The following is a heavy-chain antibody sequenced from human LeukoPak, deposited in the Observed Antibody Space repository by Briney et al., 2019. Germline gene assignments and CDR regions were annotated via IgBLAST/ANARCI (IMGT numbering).Heavy chain of an antibody. D-gene: IGHD3-10*01. CDR3: ARGRDELLWFGELLYWDY. CDR2: IYTSGST. CDR1: SGSISSGSYY. J-gene: IGHJ4*02. V-gene: IGHV4-61*02. Sequence: SQTLSLTCTVSSGSISSGSYYWSWLRQPAGKGLEWIGRIYTSGSTNYNPSLKRRVTISVDTSKNQFSLKLSSVTAADTAVYYCARGRDELLWFGELLYWDYWGQGTLVTVSS.